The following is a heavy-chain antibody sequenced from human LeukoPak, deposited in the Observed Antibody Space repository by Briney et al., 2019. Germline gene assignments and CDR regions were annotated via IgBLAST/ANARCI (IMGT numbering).Heavy chain of an antibody. J-gene: IGHJ4*02. CDR2: IYYSGST. CDR3: ARGNSVRYYYDSSGYYLDY. D-gene: IGHD3-22*01. Sequence: PSETLSLTCTVPGGSISSSSYYWGWIRQPPGKGLEWIGSIYYSGSTYYNPSLKSRVTISVDRSKNQFSLKLSSVTAADTAVYYCARGNSVRYYYDSSGYYLDYWGQGTLVTVSS. CDR1: GGSISSSSYY. V-gene: IGHV4-39*07.